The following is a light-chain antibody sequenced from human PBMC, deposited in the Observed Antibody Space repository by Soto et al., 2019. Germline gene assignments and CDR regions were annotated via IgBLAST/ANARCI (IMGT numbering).Light chain of an antibody. CDR1: NIGSKS. J-gene: IGLJ1*01. CDR2: YDS. V-gene: IGLV3-21*04. CDR3: QVWDSSSDPSYV. Sequence: SYELTQPPSVSVAPGKTARITCGGNNIGSKSVHWYQQKPGQAPVLVIYYDSDRPSGTPERFSGSNSGNTATLTISRVEAGDEADYYCQVWDSSSDPSYVFGTGTKLTVL.